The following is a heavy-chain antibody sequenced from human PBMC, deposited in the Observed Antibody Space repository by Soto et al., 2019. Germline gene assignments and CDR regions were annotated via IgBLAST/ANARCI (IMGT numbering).Heavy chain of an antibody. J-gene: IGHJ4*02. Sequence: QVQLVESGGGVVQPGRSLRLSCAASGFTFSHYAMHWVRQAPGKGLEWVALMSYDGSNEYYADSVKGRFTISRDNSKNTLYLQMNGLRAEDTVVYYCAKDGSHNFDYWGQGTLVTVSS. D-gene: IGHD1-26*01. CDR2: MSYDGSNE. CDR1: GFTFSHYA. CDR3: AKDGSHNFDY. V-gene: IGHV3-30*18.